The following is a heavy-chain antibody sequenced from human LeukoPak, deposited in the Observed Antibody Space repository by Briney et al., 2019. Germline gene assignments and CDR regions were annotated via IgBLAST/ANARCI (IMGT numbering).Heavy chain of an antibody. Sequence: GGSLRLSCAASGFAFSDYEMHWVRQAPGKGPEWVSYISESGDTKQYTDSVKGRFTISRDNAKNSLYLQMNSLRVEDTAVYYCARARLGVTKVSYYYGMDVWGQGTTVTVSS. V-gene: IGHV3-48*03. J-gene: IGHJ6*02. CDR1: GFAFSDYE. D-gene: IGHD2-21*02. CDR2: ISESGDTK. CDR3: ARARLGVTKVSYYYGMDV.